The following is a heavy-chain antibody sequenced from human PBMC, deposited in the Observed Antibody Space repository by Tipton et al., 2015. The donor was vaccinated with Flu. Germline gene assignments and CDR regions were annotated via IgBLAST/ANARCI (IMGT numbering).Heavy chain of an antibody. J-gene: IGHJ4*02. D-gene: IGHD2-21*02. CDR2: IYPDDSDT. Sequence: VQLVQSGAEVKKPGESLKISCKGSGSSFSSYWIAWVRQMPGKGLEWMGIIYPDDSDTTYSPSFQGHVTFSADKSVNTAYLQWSSLKASDTAIYFCVRQNCGGDCYPDYWGQGTLVTVSS. CDR1: GSSFSSYW. V-gene: IGHV5-51*01. CDR3: VRQNCGGDCYPDY.